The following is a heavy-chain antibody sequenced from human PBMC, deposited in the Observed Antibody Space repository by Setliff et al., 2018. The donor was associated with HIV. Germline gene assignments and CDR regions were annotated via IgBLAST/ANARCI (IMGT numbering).Heavy chain of an antibody. CDR1: GASISSYY. CDR2: IYYRGGT. CDR3: ARGLRYFDWLSKSDAFDI. Sequence: PSETLSLTCNVSGASISSYYWSWIRQPPGKGLEWIGYIYYRGGTNYNPSLKSRLTISIDQSKNQFSLKLSSVTAADTAVYYCARGLRYFDWLSKSDAFDIWGQGTMVTVSS. J-gene: IGHJ3*02. D-gene: IGHD3-9*01. V-gene: IGHV4-59*08.